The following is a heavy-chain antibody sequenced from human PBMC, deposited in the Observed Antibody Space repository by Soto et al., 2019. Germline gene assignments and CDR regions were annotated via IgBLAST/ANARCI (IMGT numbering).Heavy chain of an antibody. CDR1: GFTFSSYG. Sequence: GGSLRLSCAASGFTFSSYGMHWVRQAPGKGLERVAVIWYDGSNKYYADSVKGRFTISRDNSKNTLYLQMNSLRAEDTAVYYCARDWSGTAMVPYYYYGMDVWGQGTTVTVSS. V-gene: IGHV3-33*01. CDR2: IWYDGSNK. D-gene: IGHD5-18*01. CDR3: ARDWSGTAMVPYYYYGMDV. J-gene: IGHJ6*02.